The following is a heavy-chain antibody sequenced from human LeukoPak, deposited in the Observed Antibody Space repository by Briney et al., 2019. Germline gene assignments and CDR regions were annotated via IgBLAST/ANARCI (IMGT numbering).Heavy chain of an antibody. CDR1: GRSFSGGY. D-gene: IGHD5-12*01. V-gene: IGHV4-34*01. Sequence: PLETLSLTCAVYGRSFSGGYWSWIRQPPGKGLEWIGEINHSGSTNYNPSLKSRVTISVDTSKNQFSLKLSSVTAADTAVYYCARPDRGLRYFDYWGQGTLVTVSS. CDR2: INHSGST. CDR3: ARPDRGLRYFDY. J-gene: IGHJ4*02.